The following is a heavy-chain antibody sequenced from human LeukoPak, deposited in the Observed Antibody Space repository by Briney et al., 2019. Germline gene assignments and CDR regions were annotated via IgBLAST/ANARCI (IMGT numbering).Heavy chain of an antibody. CDR1: GGSFSGYY. J-gene: IGHJ6*03. CDR2: INHSGST. D-gene: IGHD6-13*01. V-gene: IGHV4-34*01. CDR3: ARGRRPSSWSYYYYYMDV. Sequence: PSETLSLTCAVYGGSFSGYYWSWIRQPPGKGLEWIGEINHSGSTNHDPSLKSRVTISVDTSKNQFSLKLSSVTAADTAVCYCARGRRPSSWSYYYYYMDVWGKGTTVTVSS.